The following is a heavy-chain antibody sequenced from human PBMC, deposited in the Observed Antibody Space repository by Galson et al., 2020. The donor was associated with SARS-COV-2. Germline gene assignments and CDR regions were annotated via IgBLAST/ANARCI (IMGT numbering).Heavy chain of an antibody. J-gene: IGHJ4*02. D-gene: IGHD4-4*01. CDR1: GFTFSSYA. CDR3: ARSHGPRGNYRSDS. CDR2: ISYDGSNK. V-gene: IGHV3-30-3*01. Sequence: GGSLRLSCAASGFTFSSYAMHWVRQAPGKGLEWVAVISYDGSNKYYADSVKGRFTISRDNSKNTLYLQMNSLRAEDTAVYYCARSHGPRGNYRSDSWGQGTLVTVSS.